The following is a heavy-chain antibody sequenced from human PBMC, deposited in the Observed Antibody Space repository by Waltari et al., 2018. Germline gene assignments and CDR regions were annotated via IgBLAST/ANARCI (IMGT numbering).Heavy chain of an antibody. J-gene: IGHJ5*02. CDR2: IIPILGIA. V-gene: IGHV1-69*09. D-gene: IGHD2-2*01. CDR3: ARGYCSSTSCYYSLDP. Sequence: QVQLVQSGAEVKKPGSSVKVPCKASGGTFSRYATHWVRHAHGQGLDWMGRIIPILGIANYAQKFQGRVTITADKSTSTAYMELSSLRSEDTAVYYCARGYCSSTSCYYSLDPWGQGTLVTVSS. CDR1: GGTFSRYA.